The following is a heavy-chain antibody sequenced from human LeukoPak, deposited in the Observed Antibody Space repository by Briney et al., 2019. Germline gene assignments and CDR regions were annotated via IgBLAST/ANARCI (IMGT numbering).Heavy chain of an antibody. D-gene: IGHD6-19*01. J-gene: IGHJ5*02. V-gene: IGHV1-18*01. CDR1: GYTFTSYG. Sequence: ASVKVSCKTSGYTFTSYGISWVRQAPGQGPEWMGWISAYNGNTNYAQKLQGRVTMTTDTSTSTAYMELRSLRSAHTAVYYCALYSSGWTPTGFDPWGQGTLVTVSS. CDR3: ALYSSGWTPTGFDP. CDR2: ISAYNGNT.